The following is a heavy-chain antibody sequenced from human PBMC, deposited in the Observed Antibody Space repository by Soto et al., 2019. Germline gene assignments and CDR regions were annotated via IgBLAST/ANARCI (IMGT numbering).Heavy chain of an antibody. J-gene: IGHJ6*03. V-gene: IGHV4-4*02. CDR2: MHHSGST. D-gene: IGHD1-26*01. CDR3: ARGGYYFYMDV. CDR1: GGSISISNW. Sequence: QVQLQESGPGLVKPSETLSLTCAVSGGSISISNWSSWVRQTPGKGLEWIGQMHHSGSTNYSPSLTTRVTITVDKSKNQFSLNMNSVTASHTAVYYCARGGYYFYMDVWCKGTTGTV.